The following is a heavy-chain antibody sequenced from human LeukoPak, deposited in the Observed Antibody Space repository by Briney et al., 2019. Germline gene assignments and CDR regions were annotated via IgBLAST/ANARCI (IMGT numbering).Heavy chain of an antibody. J-gene: IGHJ3*02. CDR2: IRYDGSNK. CDR1: GFTFSSYG. V-gene: IGHV3-30*02. Sequence: PGGSLRLSCAASGFTFSSYGMHWVRQAPGKGLEWVAFIRYDGSNKYYADSVKGRFTISRDNSKNTLYLQMNSLRAEDRAVYYCAKVSLRYFERVHAFDIWGQGTMVTVSS. CDR3: AKVSLRYFERVHAFDI. D-gene: IGHD3-9*01.